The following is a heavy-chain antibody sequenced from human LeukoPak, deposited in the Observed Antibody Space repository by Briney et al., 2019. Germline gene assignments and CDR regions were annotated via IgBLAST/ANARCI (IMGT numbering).Heavy chain of an antibody. CDR1: GGSFSGYY. J-gene: IGHJ4*02. Sequence: PSETPSLTCAVYGGSFSGYYWSWIRQPPGKGLEWIGEINHSGSTNYNPSLKSRVTMSVDTSKNQFSLKLSSVTAADTAVYYCARDKGGGSNDYWGQGTLVTVSP. CDR2: INHSGST. D-gene: IGHD3-16*01. V-gene: IGHV4-34*01. CDR3: ARDKGGGSNDY.